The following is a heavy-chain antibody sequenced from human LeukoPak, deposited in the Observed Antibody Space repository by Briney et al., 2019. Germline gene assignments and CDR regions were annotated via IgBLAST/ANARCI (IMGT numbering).Heavy chain of an antibody. D-gene: IGHD1-7*01. V-gene: IGHV3-11*04. J-gene: IGHJ5*02. Sequence: GGSLRLSCAASGFRFSDYYMSWIRQVPGRGLEWLSYISGNTPTIYYADSVKGRLTISRDNDKNSLYLHMSSLRAEDTAVYYCARDHNNWNYGVIDLWGQGTLVSVSS. CDR3: ARDHNNWNYGVIDL. CDR1: GFRFSDYY. CDR2: ISGNTPTI.